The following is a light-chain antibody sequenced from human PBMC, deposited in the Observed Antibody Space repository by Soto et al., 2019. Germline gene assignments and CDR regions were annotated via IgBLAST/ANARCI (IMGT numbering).Light chain of an antibody. CDR1: QSISSW. V-gene: IGKV1-5*03. CDR2: KAS. J-gene: IGKJ1*01. Sequence: DIQMTQSPSTLSASVGDRVTITCRASQSISSWLAWYQQKPGKAPKLLIYKASSLESGVPSRFSGSGSGTEFTLTISSLQPDDFATYYCQQYTSYSTLGQGTKVDIK. CDR3: QQYTSYST.